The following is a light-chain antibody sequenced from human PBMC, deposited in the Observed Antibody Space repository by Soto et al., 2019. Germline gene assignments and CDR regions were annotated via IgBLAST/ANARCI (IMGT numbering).Light chain of an antibody. V-gene: IGKV1-39*01. CDR3: QQNYSGPLT. CDR1: KSISSY. Sequence: DIQMTQSPSSLSASVGDRVTITCRASKSISSYLNWYHQKPGKAPKVLIYAASSLQSGVPSRFIGIGSCTDYTLSISTLQTEDFATYYCQQNYSGPLTFGGGTKVYVK. CDR2: AAS. J-gene: IGKJ4*01.